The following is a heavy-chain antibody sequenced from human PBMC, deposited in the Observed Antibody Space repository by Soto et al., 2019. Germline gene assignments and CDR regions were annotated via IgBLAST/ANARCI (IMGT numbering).Heavy chain of an antibody. CDR3: ATVGYCSSTSCQTRYYYYGMDV. V-gene: IGHV3-11*01. CDR2: ISRSGSDI. Sequence: PGGSLRLSCAASGFTFSDYYMTWIRQAPGKGLEWVSYISRSGSDIYYADSVKGRFTISRDNAKNSLFLQMNSLRAEDAAVYYCATVGYCSSTSCQTRYYYYGMDVWGQGTTVTVSS. D-gene: IGHD2-2*03. CDR1: GFTFSDYY. J-gene: IGHJ6*02.